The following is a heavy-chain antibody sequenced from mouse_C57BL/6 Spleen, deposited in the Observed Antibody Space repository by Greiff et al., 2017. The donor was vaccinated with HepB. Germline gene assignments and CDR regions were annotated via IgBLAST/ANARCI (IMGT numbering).Heavy chain of an antibody. J-gene: IGHJ4*01. CDR2: IYPGDGDT. CDR1: GYAFSSSW. CDR3: ARASPEDY. Sequence: VKLQESGPELVKPGASVKISCKASGYAFSSSWMNWVKQRPGQGLEWIGRIYPGDGDTNYNGKFKGKATLTADKSSSTAYMQLSSLTAEDSAVYFCARASPEDYWGQGTSVTVSS. V-gene: IGHV1-82*01.